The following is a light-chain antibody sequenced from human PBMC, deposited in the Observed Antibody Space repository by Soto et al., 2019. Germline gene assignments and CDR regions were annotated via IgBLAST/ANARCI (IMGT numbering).Light chain of an antibody. J-gene: IGKJ1*01. V-gene: IGKV1-5*01. CDR3: QQYNAYSTWT. Sequence: DIQMTQSPSSLSASVGDRVTITCRASQSISRWLAWYQQKPGKAPKVLIWDASSLQRGVPSRFSGSGSGTEFTLTISSLQPDDFATYYCQQYNAYSTWTFGKGTKVDIK. CDR2: DAS. CDR1: QSISRW.